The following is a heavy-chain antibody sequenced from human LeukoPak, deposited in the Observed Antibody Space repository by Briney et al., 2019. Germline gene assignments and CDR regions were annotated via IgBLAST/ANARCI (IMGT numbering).Heavy chain of an antibody. CDR1: GASINGGGHC. V-gene: IGHV4-31*03. CDR3: AHTGNVESSGYYQAYLFDS. J-gene: IGHJ4*02. Sequence: SETLSLTCTVSGASINGGGHCWSWIRQFPGRGLEYIGYASYRGSTYYNPSLLSRVTISLDTSNNQFSLRLPSVTAADTAIYYCAHTGNVESSGYYQAYLFDSWGQGALVTVSS. CDR2: ASYRGST. D-gene: IGHD3-22*01.